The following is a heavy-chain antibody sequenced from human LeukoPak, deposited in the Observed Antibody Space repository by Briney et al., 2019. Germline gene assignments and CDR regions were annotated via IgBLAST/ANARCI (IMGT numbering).Heavy chain of an antibody. V-gene: IGHV3-30-3*01. J-gene: IGHJ6*02. D-gene: IGHD2-21*02. CDR3: ARHEGTAAPSSYYGMDV. CDR2: ISYDGSNK. CDR1: GITLSSYD. Sequence: GRSLRLSCAASGITLSSYDMHWVRQAPGKALEWVAVISYDGSNKDYADSVKGRFTISRDNSKNTLDLQMTSLRAEDTAVYYCARHEGTAAPSSYYGMDVWGQGTTVTVFS.